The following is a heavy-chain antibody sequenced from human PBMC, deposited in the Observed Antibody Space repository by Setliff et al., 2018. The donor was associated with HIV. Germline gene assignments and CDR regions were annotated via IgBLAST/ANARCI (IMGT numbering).Heavy chain of an antibody. D-gene: IGHD1-26*01. J-gene: IGHJ4*02. V-gene: IGHV4-34*01. CDR2: INHSGST. CDR1: GESFSACF. CDR3: AGGPGTTSIDY. Sequence: SETLSLTCAVYGESFSACFWSWIRQSPGKGLEWIGEINHSGSTNYNMSLWSRVTISLDASRNQFSLELISVTAADTAVYYCAGGPGTTSIDYWAQGTLVTVSS.